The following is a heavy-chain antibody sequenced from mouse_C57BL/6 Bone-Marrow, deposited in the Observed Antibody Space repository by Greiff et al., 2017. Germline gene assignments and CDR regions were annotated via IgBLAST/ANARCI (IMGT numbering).Heavy chain of an antibody. CDR1: GYTFTSYG. Sequence: VQLQQSGAELARPGASVKLSCKASGYTFTSYGISWVKQRTGQGLEWIGEIYPRSGNTYYNEKFKGKATLTADKSSSTAYMELRSLTSEDAAVYFCAESFWDYGAMDYWGQGTSVTVSS. CDR3: AESFWDYGAMDY. D-gene: IGHD1-1*02. J-gene: IGHJ4*01. CDR2: IYPRSGNT. V-gene: IGHV1-81*01.